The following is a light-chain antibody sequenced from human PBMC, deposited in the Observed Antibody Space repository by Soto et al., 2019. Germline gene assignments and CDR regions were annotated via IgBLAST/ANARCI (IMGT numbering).Light chain of an antibody. V-gene: IGKV1-5*03. CDR2: KTS. J-gene: IGKJ2*01. Sequence: DIQMTQSPSTLSASVGDRVTITCRASQTTSAWLAWYQQKPGKAPKLLIYKTSTLESGVPARFSGSGSGTEFTLTIGCLQPDDFATYYCQQYSTYPYTLGQGTKLEIK. CDR1: QTTSAW. CDR3: QQYSTYPYT.